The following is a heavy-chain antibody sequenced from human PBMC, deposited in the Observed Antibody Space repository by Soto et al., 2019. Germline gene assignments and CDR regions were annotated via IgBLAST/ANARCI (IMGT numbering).Heavy chain of an antibody. D-gene: IGHD2-2*01. CDR1: GFTFSSYA. J-gene: IGHJ3*02. Sequence: EVQLLESGGGLVKPGGSLRLSCAASGFTFSSYAMSWVRQAPGKGLEWVSAISGSGGSTDYAESVKGRFTISRDNSKNTVYMQMNTLRAEDTAVYYCSKDPAAIPRGAFDISGQGTLVTVSS. CDR3: SKDPAAIPRGAFDI. CDR2: ISGSGGST. V-gene: IGHV3-23*01.